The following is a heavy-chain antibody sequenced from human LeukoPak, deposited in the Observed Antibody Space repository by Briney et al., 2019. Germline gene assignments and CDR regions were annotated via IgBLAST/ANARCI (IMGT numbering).Heavy chain of an antibody. CDR2: LYYSGST. J-gene: IGHJ4*02. CDR1: GGSVRSSSYY. D-gene: IGHD3-3*01. CDR3: ASNEWSGYYFDY. V-gene: IGHV4-39*01. Sequence: PSETLSLTCTVSGGSVRSSSYYWGWIRQPPGKGLEWIGSLYYSGSTYYNPSLKSRVTISVDTSKNQLSLKMSSVTAADTALYFCASNEWSGYYFDYWGQGTLVTVSS.